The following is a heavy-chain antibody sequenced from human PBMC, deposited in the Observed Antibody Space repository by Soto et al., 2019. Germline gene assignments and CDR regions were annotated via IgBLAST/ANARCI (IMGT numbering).Heavy chain of an antibody. J-gene: IGHJ4*02. Sequence: LSLTCAVYGGSFRGYYLIWIRQPRGKGLEWIGEINQSGSTNYNPSLKSRVTITVDTSKSQFSLKRSSVTAAETAGYYCASGPLRSTLLYDSSGYYRYWGQGTLVTVSS. D-gene: IGHD3-22*01. CDR2: INQSGST. V-gene: IGHV4-34*01. CDR3: ASGPLRSTLLYDSSGYYRY. CDR1: GGSFRGYY.